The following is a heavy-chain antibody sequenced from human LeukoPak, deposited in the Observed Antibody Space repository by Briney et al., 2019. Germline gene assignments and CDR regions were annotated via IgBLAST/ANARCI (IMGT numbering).Heavy chain of an antibody. CDR2: IYYSGST. V-gene: IGHV4-31*03. D-gene: IGHD3-10*01. Sequence: SQTLSLTCTVSGGSISSGGYYWRWIRQHPGKGLEWIGYIYYSGSTYYNPSLKSRVTISVDTSKNQFSLKLSSVTAADTAVYYCAREGLGSGAQVDYWGQGTLVTVSS. J-gene: IGHJ4*02. CDR3: AREGLGSGAQVDY. CDR1: GGSISSGGYY.